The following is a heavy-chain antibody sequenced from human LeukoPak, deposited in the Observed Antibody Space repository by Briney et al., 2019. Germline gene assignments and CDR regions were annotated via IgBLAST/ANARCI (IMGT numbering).Heavy chain of an antibody. V-gene: IGHV3-74*01. J-gene: IGHJ4*02. CDR1: GFTFGKNW. CDR3: VRDGVGAPPFDY. Sequence: GGSLNLSCAASGFTFGKNWMLWFRKAPGKGLVWVSRIKGDGSSTDYADSVKGRFTISRDNAKNTLLLQMNSLRAEDTAVYYCVRDGVGAPPFDYWGQGVLVTVSS. D-gene: IGHD1-26*01. CDR2: IKGDGSST.